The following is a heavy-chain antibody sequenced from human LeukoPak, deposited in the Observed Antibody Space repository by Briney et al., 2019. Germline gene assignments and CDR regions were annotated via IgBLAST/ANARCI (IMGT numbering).Heavy chain of an antibody. CDR3: ARDCDRSGYYCY. CDR1: GYTFISHD. D-gene: IGHD3-22*01. J-gene: IGHJ4*02. Sequence: ASVKVSCKTSGYTFISHDISWVRQAPGQGLEWMGWISAYNGNTNYAQKLQGRVTMTTDTSTSTAYMELRSLRSDDTAVYYCARDCDRSGYYCYWGQGTLVTVSS. CDR2: ISAYNGNT. V-gene: IGHV1-18*04.